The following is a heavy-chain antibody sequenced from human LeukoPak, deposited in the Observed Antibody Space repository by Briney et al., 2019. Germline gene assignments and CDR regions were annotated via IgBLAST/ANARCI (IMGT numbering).Heavy chain of an antibody. CDR2: INPNSGGT. V-gene: IGHV1-2*02. D-gene: IGHD3-3*01. CDR1: GYTFTGYY. Sequence: ASVKVSCKASGYTFTGYYMHSVRQAPGQGLEWMRWINPNSGGTNYAQKFQGRVTMTRDTSISTAYMELSRLRSDDTAVYYCARGPLRFLEWLLYASDYWGQGTMVTVSS. J-gene: IGHJ4*02. CDR3: ARGPLRFLEWLLYASDY.